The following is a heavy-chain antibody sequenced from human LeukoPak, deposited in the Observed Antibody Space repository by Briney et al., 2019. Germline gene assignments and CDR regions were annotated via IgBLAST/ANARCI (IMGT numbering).Heavy chain of an antibody. CDR1: GGSISSYY. CDR2: IYTSGST. J-gene: IGHJ5*02. CDR3: ARDYEPIVATRGRRYNWFDP. V-gene: IGHV4-4*07. D-gene: IGHD5-12*01. Sequence: PSETLSLTCPVSGGSISSYYWSSIRQPAGKGLEWIGRIYTSGSTNYNPSLKSRVTMPVDTSKNQFSLKLSSVSAADTAVYYCARDYEPIVATRGRRYNWFDPWGQGTLVTVSS.